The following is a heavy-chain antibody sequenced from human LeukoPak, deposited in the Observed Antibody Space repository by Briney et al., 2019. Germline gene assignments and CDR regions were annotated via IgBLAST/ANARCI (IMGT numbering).Heavy chain of an antibody. D-gene: IGHD1-26*01. J-gene: IGHJ4*02. CDR1: GGTFSSYA. CDR3: ARGSQSGLDY. Sequence: GASVKVSCKASGGTFSSYAISWVRQAPGQGLEWMGRIIPIFGIANYAQKFQGRVTITADKSTSTAYMELSSLRSEDTAVYYCARGSQSGLDYWGQGTLVTVSS. V-gene: IGHV1-69*04. CDR2: IIPIFGIA.